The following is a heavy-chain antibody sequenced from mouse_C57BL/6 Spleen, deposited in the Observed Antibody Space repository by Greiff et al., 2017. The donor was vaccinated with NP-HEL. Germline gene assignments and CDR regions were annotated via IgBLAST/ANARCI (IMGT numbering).Heavy chain of an antibody. J-gene: IGHJ2*01. CDR3: ARHFYGNYPYYFDY. Sequence: QVQLQQPGAELVKPGASVKLSCKASGYTFTSYWMHWVKQRPGQGLEWIGMIHPNSGSTNYNEKFKSKATLTVHKSSSTAYMQLSSLTSEDSAVYYCARHFYGNYPYYFDYWGQGTTLTVSS. V-gene: IGHV1-64*01. D-gene: IGHD2-1*01. CDR2: IHPNSGST. CDR1: GYTFTSYW.